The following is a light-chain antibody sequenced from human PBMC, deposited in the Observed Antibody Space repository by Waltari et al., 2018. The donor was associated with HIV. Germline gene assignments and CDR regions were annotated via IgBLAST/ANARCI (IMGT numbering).Light chain of an antibody. CDR1: QSFSST. V-gene: IGKV3-15*01. Sequence: IVMTPSPVTLSVSPGERATLSCRASQSFSSTLAWYQQKPGQAPRLLIYGASTRATGIPARCRGSRSGTDCTLTISSLQSEDFAVYYCQQYNNWPRTFGQGTKLEIK. CDR3: QQYNNWPRT. J-gene: IGKJ2*01. CDR2: GAS.